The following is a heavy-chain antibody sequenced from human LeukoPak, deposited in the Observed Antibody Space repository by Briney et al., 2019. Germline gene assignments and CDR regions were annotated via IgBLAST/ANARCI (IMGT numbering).Heavy chain of an antibody. CDR3: ARTLGYYDILTERVGAFDI. CDR1: GGSISSYY. D-gene: IGHD3-9*01. CDR2: IYYSGST. J-gene: IGHJ3*02. Sequence: SETLSLTCTVSGGSISSYYWSWIRQPPGKGLEWIGYIYYSGSTNYNPSLKSRVTISVDTSKNQFSLKLSSVAAADTAVYYCARTLGYYDILTERVGAFDIWGQGTMVTVSS. V-gene: IGHV4-59*01.